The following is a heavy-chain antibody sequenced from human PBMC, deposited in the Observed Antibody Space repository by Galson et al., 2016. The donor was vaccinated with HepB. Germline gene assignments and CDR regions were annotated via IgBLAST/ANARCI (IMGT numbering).Heavy chain of an antibody. CDR3: VRGIDP. J-gene: IGHJ5*02. Sequence: SLRLSCAASGFTFTDYYMSWIRQAPGKGLEWLSYISATGIRTYYADSVKGRFTISRDNTKNSLYLQMNSLRVEDPAVFYYVRGIDPWGQGTLVTVSS. CDR1: GFTFTDYY. CDR2: ISATGIRT. V-gene: IGHV3-11*01.